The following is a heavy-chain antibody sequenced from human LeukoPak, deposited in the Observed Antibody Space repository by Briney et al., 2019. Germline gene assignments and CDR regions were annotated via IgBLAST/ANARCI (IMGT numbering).Heavy chain of an antibody. J-gene: IGHJ4*02. Sequence: ASVKVSCKASGYTFTGYYMHWVRQAPGQGLEWMGWINPNSGGTNYAQKFQGGVTMTRDTSISTAYMELSRLRSDDTAVYYCARDLTYYYGSGCYYLDYWGQGTLVTVSS. D-gene: IGHD3-10*01. V-gene: IGHV1-2*02. CDR1: GYTFTGYY. CDR3: ARDLTYYYGSGCYYLDY. CDR2: INPNSGGT.